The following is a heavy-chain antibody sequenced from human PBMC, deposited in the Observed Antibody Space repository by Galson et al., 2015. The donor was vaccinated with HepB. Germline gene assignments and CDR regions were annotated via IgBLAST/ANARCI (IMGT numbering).Heavy chain of an antibody. CDR1: GFTFSSYN. Sequence: SLRLSCAASGFTFSSYNMNWVRQAPGKGLEWVSYISSGSSLMYYVDSVKGRFTISRDNAKNSLYLQMNSLRADDTAVYYCARDRGGSGSYLSYYYDLDVWGRGTTVTVSS. V-gene: IGHV3-48*04. CDR3: ARDRGGSGSYLSYYYDLDV. J-gene: IGHJ6*02. D-gene: IGHD3-10*01. CDR2: ISSGSSLM.